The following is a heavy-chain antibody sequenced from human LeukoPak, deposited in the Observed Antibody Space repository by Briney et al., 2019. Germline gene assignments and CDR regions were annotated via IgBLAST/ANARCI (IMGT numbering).Heavy chain of an antibody. CDR2: IYSGGST. Sequence: GGSLRLSCAASGFTVSSNHMSWVRQAPGKGLEWVSVIYSGGSTYYADSVKGRFTISRDNSKNTPYLQMNSLRAEDTAVYYCARVIVTGYYDAFDIWGQGTMVTVSS. D-gene: IGHD3-9*01. J-gene: IGHJ3*02. CDR1: GFTVSSNH. V-gene: IGHV3-53*01. CDR3: ARVIVTGYYDAFDI.